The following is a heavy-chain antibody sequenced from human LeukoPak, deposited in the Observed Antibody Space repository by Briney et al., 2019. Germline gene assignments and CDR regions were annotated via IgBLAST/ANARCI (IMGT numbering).Heavy chain of an antibody. CDR1: GFTFSTSW. V-gene: IGHV3-74*01. D-gene: IGHD3-3*01. CDR2: INSDGRST. Sequence: QPGGSLRLSCAASGFTFSTSWMHWVRRAPGKGLVGVSRINSDGRSTDYADSVKARFTISRHNTKNKLYLQMNSLRVEDTAVYYCAHTVWSGNYFDYWGQGTLVTVSS. J-gene: IGHJ4*02. CDR3: AHTVWSGNYFDY.